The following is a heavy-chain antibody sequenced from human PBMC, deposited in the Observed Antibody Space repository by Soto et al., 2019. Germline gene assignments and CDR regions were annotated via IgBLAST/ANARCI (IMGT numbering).Heavy chain of an antibody. V-gene: IGHV1-2*02. CDR2: INPNSGGT. Sequence: ASVKVSCKASGYTFTGYYMHWVRQAPGQGLEWMGWINPNSGGTNYAQKFQGRVTMTRDTSISTAYMELSRLRSDDTAVYYCARYNWNDGGADYWGQGTLVTVSS. CDR3: ARYNWNDGGADY. D-gene: IGHD1-1*01. J-gene: IGHJ4*02. CDR1: GYTFTGYY.